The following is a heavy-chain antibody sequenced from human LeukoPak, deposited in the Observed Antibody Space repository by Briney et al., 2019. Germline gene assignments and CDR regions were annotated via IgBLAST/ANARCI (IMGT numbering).Heavy chain of an antibody. CDR1: GGSISSSSYY. Sequence: PSETLSLTCTVSGGSISSSSYYWGWIRQPPGKGLEWIGSIYYSGSTYYNPSLKSRVTISVDTSKNQFSPKLSSVTAADTAVYYCARHVPVIPTTKRYFYMDVWGKGTTVTVSS. D-gene: IGHD1-14*01. V-gene: IGHV4-39*01. CDR3: ARHVPVIPTTKRYFYMDV. J-gene: IGHJ6*03. CDR2: IYYSGST.